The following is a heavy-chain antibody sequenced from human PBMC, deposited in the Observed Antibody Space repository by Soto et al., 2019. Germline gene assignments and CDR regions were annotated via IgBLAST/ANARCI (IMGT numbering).Heavy chain of an antibody. V-gene: IGHV3-73*01. CDR2: IRSKANSYAT. CDR1: GFTFSGSA. Sequence: PGGSLRLSCAASGFTFSGSAMHWVRQASGKGLEWVGRIRSKANSYATAYAASVKGRFTISRDDSKNTAYLQMNSLKTEDTAVYYRTRLTIGLRYFDWLEGPPNYMDVWGKGTTVTVSS. J-gene: IGHJ6*03. D-gene: IGHD3-9*01. CDR3: TRLTIGLRYFDWLEGPPNYMDV.